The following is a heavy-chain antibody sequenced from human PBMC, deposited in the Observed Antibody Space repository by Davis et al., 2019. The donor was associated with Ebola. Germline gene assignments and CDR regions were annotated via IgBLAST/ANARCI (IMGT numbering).Heavy chain of an antibody. CDR2: ISYDGSNK. CDR3: AKGPGGMDV. V-gene: IGHV3-30-3*01. Sequence: GESLKISCAASGFTFSSYAMHWVRQAPGKGLEWVAVISYDGSNKYYADSVKGRFTISRDNAKNSLYLQMNSLRAEDTAVYYCAKGPGGMDVWGKGTTVTVSS. J-gene: IGHJ6*04. CDR1: GFTFSSYA.